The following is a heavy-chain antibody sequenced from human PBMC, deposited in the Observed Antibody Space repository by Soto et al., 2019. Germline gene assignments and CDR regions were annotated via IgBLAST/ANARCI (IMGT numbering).Heavy chain of an antibody. Sequence: QVQLVQSGAEVKKPGSPVKVSCKASGGTFSSYAISWVRQAPGQGLEWMGGIIPIFGTANYAQKFQGRVTITADESTSTAYMELSSLRSEDTAVYYCAREGIRDIVVLVDATLGGMDVWGQGTTVTVSS. V-gene: IGHV1-69*12. CDR2: IIPIFGTA. CDR3: AREGIRDIVVLVDATLGGMDV. CDR1: GGTFSSYA. D-gene: IGHD2-15*01. J-gene: IGHJ6*02.